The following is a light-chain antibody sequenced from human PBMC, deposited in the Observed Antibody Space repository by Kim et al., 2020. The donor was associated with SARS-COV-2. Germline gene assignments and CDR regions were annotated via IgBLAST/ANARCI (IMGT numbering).Light chain of an antibody. CDR2: GNS. J-gene: IGLJ1*01. CDR1: SSNIGAGYD. CDR3: QSYDSSLSGSGV. V-gene: IGLV1-40*01. Sequence: VTHSCTGSSSNIGAGYDVHWYQQLPGTAPKLLIYGNSNRPSGVPDRFSGSKSGTSASLAITGLQAEDEADYYCQSYDSSLSGSGVFGTGTKVTVL.